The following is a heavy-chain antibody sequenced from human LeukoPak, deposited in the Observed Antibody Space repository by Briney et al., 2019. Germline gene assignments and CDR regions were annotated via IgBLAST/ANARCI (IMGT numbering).Heavy chain of an antibody. CDR1: GGSISSSSFY. Sequence: KPSETLSLTCTVSGGSISSSSFYWGWIRQPPGKGLEWIGTIYSSGSTSYSPSLKSRVTISVDTSKNQFSLKLTSVTATDSAVYYCARRSSGYSSGWYGGDFFDYWGQGTLVTVSS. V-gene: IGHV4-39*01. CDR2: IYSSGST. D-gene: IGHD6-19*01. J-gene: IGHJ4*02. CDR3: ARRSSGYSSGWYGGDFFDY.